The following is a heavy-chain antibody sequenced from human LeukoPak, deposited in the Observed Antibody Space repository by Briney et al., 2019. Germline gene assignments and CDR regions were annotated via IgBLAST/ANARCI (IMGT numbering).Heavy chain of an antibody. CDR3: ARDSGYYDSSPRGAFDI. D-gene: IGHD3-22*01. J-gene: IGHJ3*02. V-gene: IGHV3-21*01. CDR2: ISSSSSYI. CDR1: GFTFSSYS. Sequence: GGSLRLSCAASGFTFSSYSMNWVRQAPGKGLEWVSSISSSSSYIYYADSVKGRFTISRDNAKNSLYLQMNSLRAEDTAVYYCARDSGYYDSSPRGAFDIWGQGTMVTVSS.